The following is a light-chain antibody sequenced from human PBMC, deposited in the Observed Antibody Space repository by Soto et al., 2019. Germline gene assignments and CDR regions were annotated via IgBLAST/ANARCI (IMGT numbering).Light chain of an antibody. CDR3: QQRSNWIT. V-gene: IGKV3-11*01. J-gene: IGKJ5*01. CDR2: DAS. CDR1: QSVSIY. Sequence: EIVLTQSPATLSLSPGERATLSCRASQSVSIYLAWYQHKPGQAPRLLIYDASNRASGIPARFSGGGSGTDFTLTISSLKPEDFAVYYCQQRSNWITFGQGTRLEIK.